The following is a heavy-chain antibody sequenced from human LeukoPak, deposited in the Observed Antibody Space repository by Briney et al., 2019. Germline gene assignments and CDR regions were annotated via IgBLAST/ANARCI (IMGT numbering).Heavy chain of an antibody. CDR1: GFTVSSNY. D-gene: IGHD5-24*01. V-gene: IGHV3-53*01. J-gene: IGHJ4*02. CDR3: ARGRGRRWLQFFDY. CDR2: IYSGGST. Sequence: PGGSLRLSCAASGFTVSSNYMSWVRQAPGKGLEWVSVIYSGGSTYYADFVKGRFTISRDNSKNTLYLQMNSLRAEDTAVYYCARGRGRRWLQFFDYWGQGTLVTVSS.